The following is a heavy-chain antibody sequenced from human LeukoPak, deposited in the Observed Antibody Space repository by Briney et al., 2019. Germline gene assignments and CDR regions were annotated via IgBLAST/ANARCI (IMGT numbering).Heavy chain of an antibody. CDR1: GYTFTSYG. CDR3: ARDSCSSTSCYLGWFDP. D-gene: IGHD2-2*01. V-gene: IGHV1-18*01. J-gene: IGHJ5*02. CDR2: ISAYNGNT. Sequence: ASVKVSSKASGYTFTSYGISWVRQAPGQGLEWMGWISAYNGNTNYAQKLQGRVTMTTDTSTSTAYMELRSLRSDDTAVYYCARDSCSSTSCYLGWFDPWGQGTLVTVSS.